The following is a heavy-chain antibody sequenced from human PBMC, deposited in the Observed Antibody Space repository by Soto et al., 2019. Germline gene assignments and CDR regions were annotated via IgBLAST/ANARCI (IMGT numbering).Heavy chain of an antibody. J-gene: IGHJ6*03. D-gene: IGHD4-17*01. CDR2: INHSGST. CDR3: ARVPKDTTVRVFYMDV. Sequence: SETLSLTCAVYGGSFSGYYWSWIRQPPGKGLEWIGEINHSGSTNYNPSLKSRVTISVDTSKNQFSLKLSSVTAADTAVYYCARVPKDTTVRVFYMDVWGKGTTVTVSS. CDR1: GGSFSGYY. V-gene: IGHV4-34*01.